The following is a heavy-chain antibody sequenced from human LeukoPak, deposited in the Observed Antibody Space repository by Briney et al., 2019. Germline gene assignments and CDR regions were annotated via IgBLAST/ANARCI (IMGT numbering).Heavy chain of an antibody. CDR2: ISSSGSTI. J-gene: IGHJ6*02. V-gene: IGHV3-48*03. CDR3: ARDQNIAAAGTYYYGMDV. CDR1: GFTFSRYA. D-gene: IGHD6-13*01. Sequence: GGSLRLSCAASGFTFSRYAMSWVRQAPGKGLEWVSYISSSGSTIYYADSVKGRFTISRDNAKNSLYLQMNSLRAEDTAVYYCARDQNIAAAGTYYYGMDVWGQGTTVTVSS.